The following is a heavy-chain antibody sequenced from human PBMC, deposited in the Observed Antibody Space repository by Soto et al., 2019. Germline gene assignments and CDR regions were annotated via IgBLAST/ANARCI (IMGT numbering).Heavy chain of an antibody. D-gene: IGHD3-22*01. CDR3: ARRGDYFDSSGNAFDI. CDR2: INHGGST. V-gene: IGHV4-34*01. CDR1: GGSFSGYY. J-gene: IGHJ3*02. Sequence: PSETLSLTCAVYGGSFSGYYWNWIRQPPGKGLEWIGEINHGGSTNYSPSLKSRVTISADTSKNQFSLKLSSVTAADTAVYYCARRGDYFDSSGNAFDIWGQGTMVTVSS.